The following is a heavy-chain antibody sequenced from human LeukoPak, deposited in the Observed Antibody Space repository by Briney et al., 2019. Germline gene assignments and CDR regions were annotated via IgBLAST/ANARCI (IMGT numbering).Heavy chain of an antibody. Sequence: SETLSLTCTVSGGSISSGGYYWSWIRQHPGKGLEWIGYIYYSGSTDYNPSLKSRFTMSVDTSKNQFSLKLSSVTAADTAVYYCASADYDMAFDIWGQGTMVTVSS. CDR2: IYYSGST. V-gene: IGHV4-31*03. CDR1: GGSISSGGYY. CDR3: ASADYDMAFDI. D-gene: IGHD3-9*01. J-gene: IGHJ3*02.